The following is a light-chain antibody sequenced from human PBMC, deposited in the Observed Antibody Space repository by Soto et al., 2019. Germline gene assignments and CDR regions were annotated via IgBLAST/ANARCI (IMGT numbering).Light chain of an antibody. Sequence: QSVLTQPPSASGSPGQSVTISCTGTSSDVGGYNCVSWYQQHPGKAPKLMIYEVSERPSGVPDRFSGSKSSNTASLTVSGLQAEDEADYYCCSYAGSYTYVFGTGTKVTVL. J-gene: IGLJ1*01. CDR2: EVS. CDR1: SSDVGGYNC. CDR3: CSYAGSYTYV. V-gene: IGLV2-8*01.